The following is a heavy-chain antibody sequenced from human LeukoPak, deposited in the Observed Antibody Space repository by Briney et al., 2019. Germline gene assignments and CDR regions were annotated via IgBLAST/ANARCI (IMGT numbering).Heavy chain of an antibody. CDR2: INHSGST. Sequence: SETLSLTCAVYGGTFSGYYWSWIRQPPGKGLEWIGEINHSGSTNYNPSLKSRVTISVDTSKNQFSLKLSSVTAADTAVYYCARLRPLVSHYGSGSYYNYYYYMDVWGKGTTVTISS. V-gene: IGHV4-34*01. J-gene: IGHJ6*03. D-gene: IGHD3-10*01. CDR3: ARLRPLVSHYGSGSYYNYYYYMDV. CDR1: GGTFSGYY.